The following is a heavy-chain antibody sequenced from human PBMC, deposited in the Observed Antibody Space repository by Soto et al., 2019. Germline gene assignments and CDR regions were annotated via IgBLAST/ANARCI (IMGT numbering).Heavy chain of an antibody. CDR1: GGTFNSYD. Sequence: QVQLVQSGAEVKKPGSSMKVSCKASGGTFNSYDINWVRQAPGQGLEWMGGIIPIVETPKYAQKFQGRVIITADESTNTVYMELSSLRSDDTAMYYCARLSRPNYYDTSGFFKDNWFDPWGQGTLVTVSS. CDR2: IIPIVETP. CDR3: ARLSRPNYYDTSGFFKDNWFDP. J-gene: IGHJ5*02. D-gene: IGHD3-22*01. V-gene: IGHV1-69*01.